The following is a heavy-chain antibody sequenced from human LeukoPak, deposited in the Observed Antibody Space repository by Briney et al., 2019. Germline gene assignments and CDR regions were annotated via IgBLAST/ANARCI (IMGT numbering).Heavy chain of an antibody. CDR3: AREDNAAIPVSYYYMDV. Sequence: ASLKVSCKASGYTFTGYYMHWVRQAPGQGLEWMGWINPNSGGTNYAQKFQGRVTMTRDTSISTAYMELSRLRSDDTAVYYCAREDNAAIPVSYYYMDVWGKGTTVTVSS. D-gene: IGHD2-2*02. V-gene: IGHV1-2*02. CDR1: GYTFTGYY. CDR2: INPNSGGT. J-gene: IGHJ6*03.